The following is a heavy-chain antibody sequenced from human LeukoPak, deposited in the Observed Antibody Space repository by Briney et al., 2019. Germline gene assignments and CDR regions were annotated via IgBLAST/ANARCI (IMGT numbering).Heavy chain of an antibody. Sequence: PGRSLRLSCAASGFTVSVNYMNWVSQAPGKGLEWVSVIYTGGNTYFTDSVKGRFTISRDNSKNTLYLQMNSLRAEDTAVYYCARGPTRDGYCSSTSCYFLDFWGQGTLVTVSS. D-gene: IGHD2-2*03. CDR2: IYTGGNT. J-gene: IGHJ4*02. V-gene: IGHV3-53*01. CDR3: ARGPTRDGYCSSTSCYFLDF. CDR1: GFTVSVNY.